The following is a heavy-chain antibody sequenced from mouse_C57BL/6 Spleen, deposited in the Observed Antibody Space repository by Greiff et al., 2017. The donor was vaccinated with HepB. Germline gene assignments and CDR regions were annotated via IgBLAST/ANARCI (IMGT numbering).Heavy chain of an antibody. CDR3: GSSIYFDY. V-gene: IGHV1-80*01. Sequence: QVQLQQPGAELVKPGASVKISCKASGYAFSSYWMNWVKQRPGQGLEWIGQIYPGDGDTNYNEKFKGKATLTADKSSSTAYMQLSSLTSEDSAVYYCGSSIYFDYWGQGTTLTVSS. J-gene: IGHJ2*01. CDR1: GYAFSSYW. CDR2: IYPGDGDT. D-gene: IGHD2-10*02.